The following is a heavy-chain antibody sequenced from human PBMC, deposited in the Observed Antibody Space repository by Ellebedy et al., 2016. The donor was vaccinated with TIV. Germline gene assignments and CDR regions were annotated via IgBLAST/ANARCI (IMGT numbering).Heavy chain of an antibody. Sequence: MPSETLSLTCAVSGGSISSTNWWSWVRQTPGKGLEWIGQVLHTGRTNYNPTLKSRITISLDKYKNQFSLKLSSVTAADTAVYYCARPYGSGWLGRSAFDIWGQGTLVTVSS. CDR1: GGSISSTNW. D-gene: IGHD6-19*01. J-gene: IGHJ3*02. CDR2: VLHTGRT. V-gene: IGHV4-4*02. CDR3: ARPYGSGWLGRSAFDI.